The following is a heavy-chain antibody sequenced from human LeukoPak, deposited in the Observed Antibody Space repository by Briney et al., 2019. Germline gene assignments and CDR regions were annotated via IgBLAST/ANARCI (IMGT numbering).Heavy chain of an antibody. Sequence: GGSLRLSCAASGFTFSHAWMSWVRQAPGKGLEWVGRIKSKTDGGTTDYAAPVKGRFTISRDDSKNTLYLQMNSLKTEDTAVYYCTTDRLRDGYNFWGQGTLVTVSS. D-gene: IGHD5-24*01. V-gene: IGHV3-15*01. J-gene: IGHJ4*02. CDR1: GFTFSHAW. CDR3: TTDRLRDGYNF. CDR2: IKSKTDGGTT.